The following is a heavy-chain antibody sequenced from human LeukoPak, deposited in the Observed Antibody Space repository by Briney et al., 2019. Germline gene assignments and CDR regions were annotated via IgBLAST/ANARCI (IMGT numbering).Heavy chain of an antibody. CDR3: ARVSWVDIVGVPAVFDY. CDR2: INPNSGGT. CDR1: GYTFTGYY. D-gene: IGHD2-2*03. Sequence: ASVKVSCKASGYTFTGYYMHWVRQAPGQGLEWMGWINPNSGGTNYAQKFQGRVTMTRDTSISTAYMELSRLRSEDTAVYYCARVSWVDIVGVPAVFDYWGQGTLVTVSS. J-gene: IGHJ4*02. V-gene: IGHV1-2*02.